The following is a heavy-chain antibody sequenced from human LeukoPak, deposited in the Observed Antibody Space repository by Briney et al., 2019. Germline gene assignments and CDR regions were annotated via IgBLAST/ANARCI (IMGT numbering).Heavy chain of an antibody. V-gene: IGHV3-23*01. Sequence: QTGGSLRLSCAASGFTFSSCAMIWVRQAPGKGLEWVSTITSSGGRTDYADSVKGRFTISRDNSKNTLYLQVNSLRAEDTAIYYCAIYHYDSSGRYFDYWGQGTLVTVCS. CDR2: ITSSGGRT. D-gene: IGHD3-22*01. J-gene: IGHJ4*02. CDR1: GFTFSSCA. CDR3: AIYHYDSSGRYFDY.